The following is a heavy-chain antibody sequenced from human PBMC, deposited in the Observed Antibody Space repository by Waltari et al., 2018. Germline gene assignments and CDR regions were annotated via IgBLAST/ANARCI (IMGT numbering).Heavy chain of an antibody. CDR2: IYRGGDT. D-gene: IGHD3-16*01. V-gene: IGHV3-53*01. CDR1: GFTVSNNY. J-gene: IGHJ3*02. Sequence: EVQLVESGGGLIQPGGSLRLSWEGCGFTVSNNYIGWVRPAPGKGLDVLSFIYRGGDTYDADAVRGRFTISRDNAKNTLYLQMNSLRDEDTALYYCATWTWGSLGAFDNWGQGTMVTVSS. CDR3: ATWTWGSLGAFDN.